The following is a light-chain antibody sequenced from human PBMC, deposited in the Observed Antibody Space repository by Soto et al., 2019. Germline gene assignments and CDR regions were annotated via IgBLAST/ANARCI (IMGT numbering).Light chain of an antibody. CDR1: SSDVGGYNY. V-gene: IGLV2-14*03. Sequence: QSALTQPDSVSGSPGQSITISCTGTSSDVGGYNYVSWYQQHPGKAPKLLIYDVSNRPSGVSTRCSGSKSGHTASLTISGLQAEDEADYYCGSYTSSSTYVFGTETKLTVL. CDR2: DVS. CDR3: GSYTSSSTYV. J-gene: IGLJ1*01.